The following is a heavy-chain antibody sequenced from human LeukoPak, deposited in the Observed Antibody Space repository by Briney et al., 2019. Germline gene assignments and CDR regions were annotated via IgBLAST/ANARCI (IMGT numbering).Heavy chain of an antibody. CDR3: ANLAGNCSGVRCSGHYAMDV. CDR1: GLTVSAYA. D-gene: IGHD2-15*01. Sequence: GGSLRLSCAASGLTVSAYAMSRVRQVPGEGLEWVSAITISGVSTYYADSVKGRFTISRDNSKNTLFLQMSSLRAEDTAVYYCANLAGNCSGVRCSGHYAMDVWGKGTTVTVSS. CDR2: ITISGVST. J-gene: IGHJ6*04. V-gene: IGHV3-23*01.